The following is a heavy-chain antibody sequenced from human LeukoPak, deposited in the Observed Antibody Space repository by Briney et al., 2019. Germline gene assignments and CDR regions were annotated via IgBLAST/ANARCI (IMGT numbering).Heavy chain of an antibody. V-gene: IGHV3-21*06. CDR3: ARAAIRVDFFDS. J-gene: IGHJ4*02. CDR2: IHSSATYI. Sequence: PGGSLRLSSAASVFLSGGHAMVWIRQAPGKGLECVSSIHSSATYITYADSVRGRFTISRDNDKNSLFLDMNDLRAEDTAVYYCARAAIRVDFFDSWGQGTLVAVSS. D-gene: IGHD2-2*01. CDR1: VFLSGGHA.